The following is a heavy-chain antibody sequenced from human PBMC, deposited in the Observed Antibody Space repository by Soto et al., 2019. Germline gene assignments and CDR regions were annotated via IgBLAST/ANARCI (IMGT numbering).Heavy chain of an antibody. CDR3: ARDMSGGGYDRYYYYGMDV. J-gene: IGHJ6*02. Sequence: GGSLRLSCAASGFTFSSYGMHWVRQAPGKGLDWVAVIWYDGSNKYYADSVKGRFTISRDNSKNTLYLQMNSLRAEDTAVYYCARDMSGGGYDRYYYYGMDVWGQGTTVTVSS. CDR2: IWYDGSNK. V-gene: IGHV3-33*01. CDR1: GFTFSSYG. D-gene: IGHD5-12*01.